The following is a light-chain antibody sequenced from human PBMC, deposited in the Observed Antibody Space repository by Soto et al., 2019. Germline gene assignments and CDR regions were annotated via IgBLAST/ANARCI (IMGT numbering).Light chain of an antibody. CDR3: SSYADSNNRV. V-gene: IGLV2-8*01. Sequence: QSALTQPPSASGSPGQSVTISCTGTSSDVGGYNYVSWYQQHPGKAPKLMIYEVSKRPSGVPDRFSGSKSGNTASLTVSGLQAEDEADYYCSSYADSNNRVFGTGTKVTVL. J-gene: IGLJ1*01. CDR1: SSDVGGYNY. CDR2: EVS.